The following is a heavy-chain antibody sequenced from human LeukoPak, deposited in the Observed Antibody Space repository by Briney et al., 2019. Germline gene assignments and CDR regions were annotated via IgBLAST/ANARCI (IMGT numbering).Heavy chain of an antibody. CDR3: AAASAFSSSWRS. CDR1: GLTFSSYN. D-gene: IGHD6-13*01. CDR2: ITASDTTK. V-gene: IGHV3-48*01. J-gene: IGHJ5*02. Sequence: GGSLGLSCAASGLTFSSYNMNWVRQAPGKGPEWVAYITASDTTKYYADSVKGRFTISRDNAKKSLFPQMNSLRAEDTAVYYCAAASAFSSSWRSWGQGTVVSVSS.